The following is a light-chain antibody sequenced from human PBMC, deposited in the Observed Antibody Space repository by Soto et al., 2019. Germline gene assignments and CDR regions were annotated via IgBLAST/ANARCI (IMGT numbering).Light chain of an antibody. CDR1: ETVATN. Sequence: EVLMTQSPATLSVSPGERATLSCWASETVATNLAWYQQKPGQAPRLLIYGASNRATGIPDRFSGSGSGTDFTLTISRLEPEDFAVYYCQQYVTSPWAFGQGTKVAIE. CDR3: QQYVTSPWA. V-gene: IGKV3-20*01. CDR2: GAS. J-gene: IGKJ1*01.